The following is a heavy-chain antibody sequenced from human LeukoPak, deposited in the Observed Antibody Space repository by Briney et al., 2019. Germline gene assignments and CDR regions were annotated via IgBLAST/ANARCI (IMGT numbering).Heavy chain of an antibody. J-gene: IGHJ1*01. CDR3: ARDPSSPWYCSAS. D-gene: IGHD6-19*01. V-gene: IGHV4-4*07. CDR2: IYTSGST. CDR1: GVYISRYY. Sequence: SETQSFPSTFSGVYISRYYWSCIRQPAGKGLEWIGRIYTSGSTNYNPSLKSRVTMSVDTSRNQFSLKLSSVTAADTAVYYCARDPSSPWYCSASWAQGTLVTVSS.